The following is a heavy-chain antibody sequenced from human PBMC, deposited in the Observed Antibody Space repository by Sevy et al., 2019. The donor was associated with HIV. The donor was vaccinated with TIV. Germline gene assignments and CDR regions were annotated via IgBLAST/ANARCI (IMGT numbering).Heavy chain of an antibody. V-gene: IGHV4-61*01. CDR3: ARYGYSSSWYYFDY. D-gene: IGHD6-13*01. CDR2: IYYSGST. J-gene: IGHJ4*02. CDR1: GGSVSSGSYY. Sequence: SETLSLTCTVSGGSVSSGSYYWSWIRQPPGKGLEWIGYIYYSGSTNYNPSLKSRVTISVDTSKNQFSLKLSSLTAADTAVYYCARYGYSSSWYYFDYWGQGTLVTVSS.